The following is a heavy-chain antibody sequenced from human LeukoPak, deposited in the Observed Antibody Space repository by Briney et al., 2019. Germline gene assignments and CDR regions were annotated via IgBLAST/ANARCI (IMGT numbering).Heavy chain of an antibody. Sequence: GGSLRLSCAASGFTFSSYSMNWVRQAPGKGLEWVSSISSSSSYIYYADSVKGGFTISRDNAKNSLYLQMNSLRAEDTAVYYCVRAGGSSWADYWGQGTLVTVSS. CDR1: GFTFSSYS. J-gene: IGHJ4*02. CDR2: ISSSSSYI. V-gene: IGHV3-21*01. D-gene: IGHD6-13*01. CDR3: VRAGGSSWADY.